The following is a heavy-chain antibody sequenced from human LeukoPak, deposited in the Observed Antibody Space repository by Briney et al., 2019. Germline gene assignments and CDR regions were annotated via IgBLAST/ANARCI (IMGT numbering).Heavy chain of an antibody. CDR3: ARDGAPDYDFWSGPTYYFDY. Sequence: SETLSLTCTVSGGSISSSSYYWGWIRQPPGKGLEWIGNIYYSGTTYYNPSLKSRVTISLDTSKNQFSLKLSSVTAADTAVYYCARDGAPDYDFWSGPTYYFDYWGQGTLVTVSS. V-gene: IGHV4-39*07. CDR2: IYYSGTT. CDR1: GGSISSSSYY. J-gene: IGHJ4*02. D-gene: IGHD3-3*01.